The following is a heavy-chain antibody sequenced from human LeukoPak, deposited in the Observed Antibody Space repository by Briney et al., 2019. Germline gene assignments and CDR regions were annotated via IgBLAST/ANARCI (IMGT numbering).Heavy chain of an antibody. CDR1: GGSISSYY. Sequence: PSETLSLNCTVSGGSISSYYWSWIRQPPGKGLEWIGYIYYSGSTNYNPSLKSRVTISVDTSKNQFSLKLSSVTAADTAVYYCARHGSSGYSGGAFDIWGQGTMVTVSS. J-gene: IGHJ3*02. D-gene: IGHD3-22*01. CDR3: ARHGSSGYSGGAFDI. CDR2: IYYSGST. V-gene: IGHV4-59*08.